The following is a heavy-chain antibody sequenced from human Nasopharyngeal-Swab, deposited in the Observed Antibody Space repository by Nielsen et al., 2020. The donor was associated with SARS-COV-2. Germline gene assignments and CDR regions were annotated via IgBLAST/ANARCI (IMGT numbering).Heavy chain of an antibody. V-gene: IGHV4-34*01. CDR2: INHSGST. CDR3: ARPGYSSSLRRGSFDY. Sequence: SETLSLTCAVYGGSFSGYYLSWIRQPPGKGLEWIGEINHSGSTNYNPSLKSRVTISVDTSKNQFSLKLSSVTAADTAVYYCARPGYSSSLRRGSFDYWGQGTLVTVSS. D-gene: IGHD6-13*01. CDR1: GGSFSGYY. J-gene: IGHJ4*02.